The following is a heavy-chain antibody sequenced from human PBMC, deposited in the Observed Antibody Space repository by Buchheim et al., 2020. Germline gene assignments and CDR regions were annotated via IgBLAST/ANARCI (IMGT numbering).Heavy chain of an antibody. Sequence: QVQLVESGGGVVQPGTSLRLSCAASGFTLNTHGIHWVRQAPGKGLEWVAVMWSGGRNEYYADSVKGRFTVSRDTSKNTLYLQMNSLRAEDTAVYYCARVERDGVVTSYYYGMDVWGQGTT. J-gene: IGHJ6*02. CDR3: ARVERDGVVTSYYYGMDV. CDR2: MWSGGRNE. V-gene: IGHV3-33*01. CDR1: GFTLNTHG. D-gene: IGHD3-3*01.